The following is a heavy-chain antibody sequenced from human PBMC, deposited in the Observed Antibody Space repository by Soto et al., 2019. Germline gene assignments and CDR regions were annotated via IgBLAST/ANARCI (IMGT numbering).Heavy chain of an antibody. CDR3: ARGRDGAVLGFDP. CDR2: IYHSGST. D-gene: IGHD2-8*02. J-gene: IGHJ5*02. CDR1: GGSISSSNW. V-gene: IGHV4-4*02. Sequence: SETLSLTCAVSGGSISSSNWWSWVRQPPGKGLEWIGEIYHSGSTNYNPSLKSRVTISVDKSKNQFSLKLSSVTAADTAVYYCARGRDGAVLGFDPWGQGTLVTVSS.